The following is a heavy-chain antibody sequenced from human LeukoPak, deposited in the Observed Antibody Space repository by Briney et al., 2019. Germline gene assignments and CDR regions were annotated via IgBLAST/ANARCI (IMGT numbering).Heavy chain of an antibody. Sequence: PSETLSLTCTVSGGSISSYYWSWIRQPPGKGLEWIGYIYYSGSTNYNPSLKSRVTISVDTSKNQFSLRLTSVTAADTAVYFCARGAFDTGNSHRGFNIWGQGTTVTVSS. CDR2: IYYSGST. J-gene: IGHJ3*02. CDR3: ARGAFDTGNSHRGFNI. V-gene: IGHV4-59*12. D-gene: IGHD4-23*01. CDR1: GGSISSYY.